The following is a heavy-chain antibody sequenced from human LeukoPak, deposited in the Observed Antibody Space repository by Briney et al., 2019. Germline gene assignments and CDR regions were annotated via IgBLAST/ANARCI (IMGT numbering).Heavy chain of an antibody. CDR2: VNLQGST. CDR3: AREGGPYCPLDY. CDR1: GGSITSTNY. V-gene: IGHV4-4*02. Sequence: SETLSLTCGVSGGSITSTNYWTWVRQPPGKGLEWIGEVNLQGSTNYNPSLMGRVAISVDMSENHISLQFTSVTASDTAVYYCAREGGPYCPLDYSGQGTLVTVSS. J-gene: IGHJ4*02. D-gene: IGHD2-21*02.